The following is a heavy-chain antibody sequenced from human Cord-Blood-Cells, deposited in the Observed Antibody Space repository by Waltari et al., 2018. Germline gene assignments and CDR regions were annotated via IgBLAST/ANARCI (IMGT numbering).Heavy chain of an antibody. Sequence: QVQLQQWGAGLLKPSETLSLTCAVDGGSFSGYYWSWISTPPGKGLEWIGEINPSGNTNYNPSLKSRVTISVDTSKNQFSLKLSSVTAADTAVYYCARRERYYDSSGYYFDYWGQGTLVTVSS. V-gene: IGHV4-34*01. CDR2: INPSGNT. CDR1: GGSFSGYY. D-gene: IGHD3-22*01. J-gene: IGHJ4*02. CDR3: ARRERYYDSSGYYFDY.